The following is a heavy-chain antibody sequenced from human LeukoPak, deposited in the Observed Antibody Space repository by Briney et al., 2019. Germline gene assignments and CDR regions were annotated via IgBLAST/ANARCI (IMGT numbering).Heavy chain of an antibody. CDR3: ATLSVAAGDWDDDY. V-gene: IGHV3-23*01. D-gene: IGHD5/OR15-5a*01. CDR1: GFTFSTYA. J-gene: IGHJ4*02. Sequence: GGSLRLSCAASGFTFSTYAMSWVRQAPGQGLEWVSGISITGDSTYYADSVRGRFTISRGNSKNTLYLQMNSLRAEDTAVYYCATLSVAAGDWDDDYWSRGSLFTVSS. CDR2: ISITGDST.